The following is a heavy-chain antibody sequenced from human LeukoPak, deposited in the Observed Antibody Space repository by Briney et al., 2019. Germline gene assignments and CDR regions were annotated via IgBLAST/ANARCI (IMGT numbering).Heavy chain of an antibody. Sequence: PGGSLRLSCTTPGFTFSNYAMSWVRQAPGKGLEWVSSISGSAITTYYADSVKGRFAISRDNSKNTLYLQMTSLRAEDTAVYYCAKDQRFGDLDDYRGQGTLVTVSS. J-gene: IGHJ4*02. CDR3: AKDQRFGDLDDY. D-gene: IGHD3-10*01. CDR2: ISGSAITT. CDR1: GFTFSNYA. V-gene: IGHV3-23*01.